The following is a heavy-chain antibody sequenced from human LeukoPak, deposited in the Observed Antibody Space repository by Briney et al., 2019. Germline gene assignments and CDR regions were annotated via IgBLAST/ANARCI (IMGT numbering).Heavy chain of an antibody. V-gene: IGHV3-7*05. CDR3: TTVSTLAFDY. Sequence: GGSLRLSCAASGFTFSNYWMTWVRQAPGKGLEWGANIKEEGSDKSYVDSVKGRFTISRDNAKNTLYLQMNSLRAEDTAVYYCTTVSTLAFDYWGRGTLVTVSS. J-gene: IGHJ4*02. D-gene: IGHD2/OR15-2a*01. CDR1: GFTFSNYW. CDR2: IKEEGSDK.